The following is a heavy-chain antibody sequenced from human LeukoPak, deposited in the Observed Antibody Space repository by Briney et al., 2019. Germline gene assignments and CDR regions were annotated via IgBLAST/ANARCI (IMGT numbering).Heavy chain of an antibody. CDR3: ARDRDSSSSGADFDY. J-gene: IGHJ4*02. CDR2: IYYSGST. CDR1: GGSISTYY. V-gene: IGHV4-59*12. D-gene: IGHD6-6*01. Sequence: SETLSLTCTVSGGSISTYYWSWIRQPPGKGLEWIGYIYYSGSTNYNPSLKSRVTISVDTSKNQFSLQLNSVTPEDTAVYYCARDRDSSSSGADFDYWGQGTLVTVSS.